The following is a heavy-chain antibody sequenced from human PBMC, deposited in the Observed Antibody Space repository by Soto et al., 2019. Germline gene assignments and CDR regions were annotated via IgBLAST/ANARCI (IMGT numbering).Heavy chain of an antibody. V-gene: IGHV3-21*01. Sequence: GGSLRLSCAASGFTFSSYSMTWVRQAPGKGLEWVSSISSSSSYIYYADSVKGRFTISRDNAKNSLYLQMNSLRAEDTAVYYCARDQAVAGSDFDYWGQGTLVTVSS. CDR1: GFTFSSYS. J-gene: IGHJ4*02. CDR3: ARDQAVAGSDFDY. D-gene: IGHD6-19*01. CDR2: ISSSSSYI.